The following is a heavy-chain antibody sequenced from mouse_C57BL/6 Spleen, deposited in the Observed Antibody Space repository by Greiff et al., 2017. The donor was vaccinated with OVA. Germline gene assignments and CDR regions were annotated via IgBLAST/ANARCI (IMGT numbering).Heavy chain of an antibody. CDR1: GYTFTSYW. D-gene: IGHD2-5*01. V-gene: IGHV1-64*01. CDR3: ARGPYSNSYAMDY. CDR2: IHPNSGST. Sequence: QVQLQQPRAELVKPGASVKLSCKASGYTFTSYWMHWVKQRPGQGLEWIGMIHPNSGSTNYNEKFKSKATLTVDKSSSTAYMQLSSLTSEDSAVYYCARGPYSNSYAMDYWGQGTSVTVSS. J-gene: IGHJ4*01.